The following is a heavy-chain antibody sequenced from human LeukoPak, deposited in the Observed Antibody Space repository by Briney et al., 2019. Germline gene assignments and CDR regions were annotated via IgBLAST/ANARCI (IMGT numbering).Heavy chain of an antibody. CDR2: LSNTAART. V-gene: IGHV3-23*01. CDR1: GFTFSNYA. J-gene: IGHJ4*02. Sequence: QPGRSLRLSCAASGFTFSNYAMSWVRQAPGKGLEWVSALSNTAARTYYADSVKGRFTISRDNSRNTLFLQMNSLRAEDTAVYYCGNSAPTPFDYWGQGSLVTVSS. CDR3: GNSAPTPFDY.